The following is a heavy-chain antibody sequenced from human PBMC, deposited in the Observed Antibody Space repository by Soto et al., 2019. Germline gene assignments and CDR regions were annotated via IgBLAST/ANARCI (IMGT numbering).Heavy chain of an antibody. D-gene: IGHD6-19*01. V-gene: IGHV3-21*01. Sequence: EVQLVESGGGLVKPGGSLRLSCAASGFTFSSYSMNWVRQAPGKGLEWVSSISSSSSYIYYADSVKGRFTISRDNAKNSLYLQMNSLRAEDTAVYYCARDGEEDSSGWYQFCDYWGQGTLVTVSS. CDR1: GFTFSSYS. CDR3: ARDGEEDSSGWYQFCDY. CDR2: ISSSSSYI. J-gene: IGHJ4*02.